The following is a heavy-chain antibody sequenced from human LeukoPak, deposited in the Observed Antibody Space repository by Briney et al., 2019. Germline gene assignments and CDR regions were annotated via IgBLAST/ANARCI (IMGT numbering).Heavy chain of an antibody. Sequence: PSETLSHTCTVSGGSISSYYWSWIRQPPGKGLEWIGYIYYSGSTNYNPSLKSRVTISVDTSKNQFSLKLSSVTAADTAVYYCARSSDSSSWDKFDYWGQGTLVTVSS. V-gene: IGHV4-59*12. CDR1: GGSISSYY. CDR3: ARSSDSSSWDKFDY. J-gene: IGHJ4*02. CDR2: IYYSGST. D-gene: IGHD6-13*01.